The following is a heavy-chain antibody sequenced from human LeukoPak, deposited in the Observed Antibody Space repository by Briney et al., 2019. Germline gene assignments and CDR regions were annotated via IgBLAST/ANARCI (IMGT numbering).Heavy chain of an antibody. V-gene: IGHV3-23*01. D-gene: IGHD3-3*01. CDR1: GFTFSSYA. CDR3: AKGIRFLEWLQYFDY. Sequence: GGSLRLSCAASGFTFSSYAMSWVRQAPGKGLEWVSAISGSGGSTYYADSVKGRFTISRDNSKNTLYLQMNGLRAEDTAVYYCAKGIRFLEWLQYFDYWGQGTLVTVSS. J-gene: IGHJ4*02. CDR2: ISGSGGST.